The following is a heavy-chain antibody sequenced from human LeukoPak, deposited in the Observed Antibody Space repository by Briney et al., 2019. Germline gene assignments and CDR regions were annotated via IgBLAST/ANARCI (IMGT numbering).Heavy chain of an antibody. D-gene: IGHD2-15*01. Sequence: GGSLRLSCAASRFTFSSYWMSWVRQAPGKGLEWVANIKQDGSEKYYVDSVKGRFTISRDNTKKSLYLQMNSLRAEDTAVYYCARGDIVVVVAATLRVRNYYYGMDVWGQGTLATVSS. V-gene: IGHV3-7*03. CDR3: ARGDIVVVVAATLRVRNYYYGMDV. CDR1: RFTFSSYW. J-gene: IGHJ6*02. CDR2: IKQDGSEK.